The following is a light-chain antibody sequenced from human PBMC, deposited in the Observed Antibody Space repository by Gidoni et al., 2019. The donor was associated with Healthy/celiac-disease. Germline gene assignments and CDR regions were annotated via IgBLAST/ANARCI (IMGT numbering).Light chain of an antibody. CDR3: KQSYSSPLT. CDR1: QGISSY. CDR2: AAS. J-gene: IGKJ4*01. Sequence: DIQPTPSPSSLSASVRDRVTITCRASQGISSYLNWYQQKPGKAPKRLIYAASSWQSGVPSRFSGSGSGTDFTLNISSLQPEDVATYYCKQSYSSPLTFGGGTKVEIK. V-gene: IGKV1-39*01.